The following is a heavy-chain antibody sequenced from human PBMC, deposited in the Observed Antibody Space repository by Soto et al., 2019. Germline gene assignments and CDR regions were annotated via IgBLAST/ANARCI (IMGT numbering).Heavy chain of an antibody. J-gene: IGHJ4*02. CDR1: GFTFSSYS. CDR2: ISSSSSYI. CDR3: ARVMAVVPAAPDY. Sequence: GGSLRLSCAASGFTFSSYSMNWVRQAPGKGLEWVSSISSSSSYIYYADSVKGRFTISRDNAKNSLYLQMNSLRAEDTAVYYCARVMAVVPAAPDYWGQGTLVTVSS. D-gene: IGHD2-2*01. V-gene: IGHV3-21*01.